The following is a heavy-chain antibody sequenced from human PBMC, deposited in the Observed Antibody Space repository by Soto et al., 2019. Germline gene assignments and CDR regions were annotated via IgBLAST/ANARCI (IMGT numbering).Heavy chain of an antibody. V-gene: IGHV4-34*01. Sequence: QVQLQQWGAGPLRPLETLSLTCGVSGGSFSGYYLAWIRQSPGKGLEWIGEINDRGSINYNPSLKSRDGISVDTSKNHSSLNLRSVTAADTAVYFCARESHDILTGPPWVWYFDHWGRGTLVTVSS. CDR3: ARESHDILTGPPWVWYFDH. D-gene: IGHD3-9*01. J-gene: IGHJ2*01. CDR2: INDRGSI. CDR1: GGSFSGYY.